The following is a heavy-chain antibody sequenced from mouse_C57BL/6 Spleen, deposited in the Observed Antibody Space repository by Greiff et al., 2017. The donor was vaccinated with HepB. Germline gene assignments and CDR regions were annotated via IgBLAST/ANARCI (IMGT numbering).Heavy chain of an antibody. V-gene: IGHV3-6*01. J-gene: IGHJ1*03. CDR2: ISYDRSN. CDR3: ARGSWYFDV. CDR1: GYSITSGYY. Sequence: EVQVVESGPGLVKPSQSLSLTCSVTGYSITSGYYWNWIRQFPGNKLEWMGYISYDRSNNYNPSLKNRISITRDTSKNQFFLKLNSVTTEDTATYYCARGSWYFDVWGTGTTVTVSS.